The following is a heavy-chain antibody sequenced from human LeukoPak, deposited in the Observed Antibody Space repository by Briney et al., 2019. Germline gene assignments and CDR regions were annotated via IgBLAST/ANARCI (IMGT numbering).Heavy chain of an antibody. CDR1: GYTFTSYD. D-gene: IGHD3-3*01. Sequence: ASVKVSCKASGYTFTSYDINWVRQATGQGLEWMGWMSPNSGNTGYAQKFQGRVTMTRNTSISTAYMELSSLRSEDTAVYYCARGARITIFGVVNYNWFDPWGQGTLVTVSS. CDR2: MSPNSGNT. CDR3: ARGARITIFGVVNYNWFDP. V-gene: IGHV1-8*01. J-gene: IGHJ5*02.